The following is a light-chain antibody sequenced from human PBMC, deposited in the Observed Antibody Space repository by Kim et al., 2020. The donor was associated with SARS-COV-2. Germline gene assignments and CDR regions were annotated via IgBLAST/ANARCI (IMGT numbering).Light chain of an antibody. J-gene: IGKJ5*01. CDR3: QQLGGSPEMT. Sequence: PGERVTLSCRASQTVSGNFLAWYEHRFGQPPRLLVYGASSRPSGISDRFSGSGSGTDFTLTISRLEPEDAAMYFCQQLGGSPEMTFGQGTRLEIK. CDR1: QTVSGNF. V-gene: IGKV3-20*01. CDR2: GAS.